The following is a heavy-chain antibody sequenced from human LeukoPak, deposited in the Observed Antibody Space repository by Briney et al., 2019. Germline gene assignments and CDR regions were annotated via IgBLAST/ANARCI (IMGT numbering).Heavy chain of an antibody. Sequence: GGSLRLSCAASGFSFGDYAMHWVRQAPGKGLEWVSGITWNSDIKAYADAVKGRFTVSRDNAKNSLYLQMNSLRAEDTALYYCAKDMAAYYYASGNIDYWGQGTLVTVSS. CDR3: AKDMAAYYYASGNIDY. CDR1: GFSFGDYA. J-gene: IGHJ4*02. D-gene: IGHD3-10*01. V-gene: IGHV3-9*01. CDR2: ITWNSDIK.